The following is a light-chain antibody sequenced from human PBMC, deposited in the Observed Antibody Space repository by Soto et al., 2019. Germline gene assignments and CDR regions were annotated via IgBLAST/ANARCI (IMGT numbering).Light chain of an antibody. Sequence: EIVLTQSPATLSLSPGERATLSCRASQSVDNYLDWYQQKPGQAPRLLIYESSNRATGFPARFSGSGSGTEFTLTISSLQSEDFAVYYCQQYDYWPRTFGQGTKVDIK. CDR3: QQYDYWPRT. CDR1: QSVDNY. CDR2: ESS. J-gene: IGKJ1*01. V-gene: IGKV3-15*01.